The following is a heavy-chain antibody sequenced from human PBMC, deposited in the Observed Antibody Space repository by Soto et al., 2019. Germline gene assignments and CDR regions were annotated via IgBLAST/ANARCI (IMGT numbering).Heavy chain of an antibody. D-gene: IGHD3-10*01. CDR1: AFSFSCSY. CDR2: ISGNGATT. V-gene: IGHV3-11*01. Sequence: TGGSLRLSWAASAFSFSCSYMTWIRKDPGTGLERVSKISGNGATTYYGDSVRGRFPISRDNSKNSLYLQINSLRAEDTAVYFCARDPYYYASGLWRQGTLVTVCS. CDR3: ARDPYYYASGL. J-gene: IGHJ4*02.